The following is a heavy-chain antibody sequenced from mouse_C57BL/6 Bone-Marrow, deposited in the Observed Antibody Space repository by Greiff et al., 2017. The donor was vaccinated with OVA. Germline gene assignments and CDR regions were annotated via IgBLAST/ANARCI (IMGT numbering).Heavy chain of an antibody. CDR1: GYSITSGYY. V-gene: IGHV3-6*01. CDR2: ISYDGSN. Sequence: VQLKESGPGLVKPSQSLSLTCSVTGYSITSGYYWNWIRQFPGNKLEWMGYISYDGSNNYNPSLKNRISITRDTSKNQFFLKVNSVTTEDTATYYCARSSTVPAMDYWGQGTSVTVSS. J-gene: IGHJ4*01. CDR3: ARSSTVPAMDY. D-gene: IGHD1-1*01.